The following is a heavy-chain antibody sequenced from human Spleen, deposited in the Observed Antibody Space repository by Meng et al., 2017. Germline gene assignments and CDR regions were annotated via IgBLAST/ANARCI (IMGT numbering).Heavy chain of an antibody. Sequence: GDDVKHTVASVKVSRNPSVYNFHYYYIHWVRRAPGQGLEWMVRINPKSGDTHYAQKFQARVTMTRDTSISTAYMELSGLRSDDTAMYYCATILASYGLGWGQGTLVTVSS. J-gene: IGHJ4*02. CDR3: ATILASYGLG. CDR1: VYNFHYYY. CDR2: INPKSGDT. V-gene: IGHV1-2*06. D-gene: IGHD4-17*01.